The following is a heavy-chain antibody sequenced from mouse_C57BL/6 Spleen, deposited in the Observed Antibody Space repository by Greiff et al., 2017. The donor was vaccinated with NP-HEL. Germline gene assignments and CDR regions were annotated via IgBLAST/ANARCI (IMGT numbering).Heavy chain of an antibody. Sequence: QVQLQQPGAELVKPGASVKMSCKASGYTFTSYWITWVKQRPGQGLEWIGDIYPGSGSTNYNEKFKIKATLTEDTSSSTAYMQLSSLTSEDSAVYYCARRDGRDYWGQGTTLTVSS. CDR2: IYPGSGST. CDR3: ARRDGRDY. V-gene: IGHV1-55*01. D-gene: IGHD1-1*01. CDR1: GYTFTSYW. J-gene: IGHJ2*01.